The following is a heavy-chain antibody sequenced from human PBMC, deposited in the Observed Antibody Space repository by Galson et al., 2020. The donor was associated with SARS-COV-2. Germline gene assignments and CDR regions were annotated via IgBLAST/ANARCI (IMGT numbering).Heavy chain of an antibody. CDR3: ARSYGSAYNWFDP. J-gene: IGHJ5*02. CDR1: GYTFTGYY. Sequence: ASVQVSCKASGYTFTGYYMHWVRQAPGQGLEWMGWINPNSGGTNYAQKFQGRVTMTRDTSISTAYMELSRLRSDDTAVYYCARSYGSAYNWFDPWGQGTLVTVSS. V-gene: IGHV1-2*02. D-gene: IGHD3-10*01. CDR2: INPNSGGT.